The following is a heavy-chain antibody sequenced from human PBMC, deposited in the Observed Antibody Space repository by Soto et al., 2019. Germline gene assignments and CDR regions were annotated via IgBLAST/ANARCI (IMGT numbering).Heavy chain of an antibody. J-gene: IGHJ3*02. D-gene: IGHD3-9*01. CDR3: AILNYDILTGYYIPDAFDI. Sequence: GASVKVSCKASGYTFTDYLITWVRQAPGQGLEWMGWINPNNGDTNYAQKAQGRVTMTTDTSISTAYMELSRLRSDDTAVYYCAILNYDILTGYYIPDAFDIWGQGTMVTVSS. CDR2: INPNNGDT. CDR1: GYTFTDYL. V-gene: IGHV1-2*02.